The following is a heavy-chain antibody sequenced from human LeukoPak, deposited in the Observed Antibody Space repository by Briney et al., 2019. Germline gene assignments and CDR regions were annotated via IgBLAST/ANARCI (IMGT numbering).Heavy chain of an antibody. CDR2: IYYTGST. CDR1: GASISSGAYY. Sequence: SQTLSLTCTVSGASISSGAYYWSWTRQPPGKGLEWIGYIYYTGSTYYNPSLKSRITISLDTSKNQFSLMLSSVTAADTAVYYCASVMNGVVKFDFWGQGTLVTVSS. V-gene: IGHV4-30-4*01. D-gene: IGHD3-3*01. J-gene: IGHJ4*02. CDR3: ASVMNGVVKFDF.